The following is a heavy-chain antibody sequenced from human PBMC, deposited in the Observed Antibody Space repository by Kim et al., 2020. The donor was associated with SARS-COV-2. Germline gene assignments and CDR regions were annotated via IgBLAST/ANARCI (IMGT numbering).Heavy chain of an antibody. D-gene: IGHD2-15*01. J-gene: IGHJ3*02. Sequence: GGSLRLSCAAAGWKVRREGGKGGRKEAGKGRGWGGRRRREARSRREGEAGKGRVTISRDNAKNTLYLQMNSLRAEDTAMYYCARGYCTGGTCFSTAFDIWGQGTMVTVSS. CDR1: GWKVRREG. CDR3: ARGYCTGGTCFSTAFDI. CDR2: RRREARSR. V-gene: IGHV3-74*01.